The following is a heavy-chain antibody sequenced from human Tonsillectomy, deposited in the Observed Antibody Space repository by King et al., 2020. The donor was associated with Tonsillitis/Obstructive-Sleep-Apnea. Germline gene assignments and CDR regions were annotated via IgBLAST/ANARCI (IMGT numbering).Heavy chain of an antibody. CDR1: GFTFSTFW. D-gene: IGHD3-22*01. V-gene: IGHV3-7*03. CDR3: ALVLYYYDSSGYRAFDI. J-gene: IGHJ3*02. CDR2: IKEDGSEK. Sequence: VQLVESGGGLVQPGGSLRLSCAASGFTFSTFWMSWVRQAPGKGLEWVANIKEDGSEKYYVDAVKGRITISRDNAKNSLYLQMNRLRAEDTAVYYCALVLYYYDSSGYRAFDIWGQGTMVTVSS.